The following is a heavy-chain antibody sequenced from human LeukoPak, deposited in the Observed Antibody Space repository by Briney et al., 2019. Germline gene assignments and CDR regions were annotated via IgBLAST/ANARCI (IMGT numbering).Heavy chain of an antibody. CDR2: ISSSSNYL. V-gene: IGHV3-21*01. CDR3: ARDHSRVLGAFDI. D-gene: IGHD2-15*01. Sequence: KTGGSLRLSCAASGSTFSSYSMNWVRQAPGKGLEWVSSISSSSNYLYYADSVKGRFTISRDNAKNSLYLQMNSLRAEDTAVYYCARDHSRVLGAFDIWGQGTMVTVSS. CDR1: GSTFSSYS. J-gene: IGHJ3*02.